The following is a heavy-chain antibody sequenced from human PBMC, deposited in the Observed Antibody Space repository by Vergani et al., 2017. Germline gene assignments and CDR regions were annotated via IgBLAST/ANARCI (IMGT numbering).Heavy chain of an antibody. J-gene: IGHJ4*02. CDR2: IYWDDDK. V-gene: IGHV2-5*02. CDR3: AQRTRYDFWGSSEYFDY. CDR1: GFSLSTSGMG. D-gene: IGHD3-3*01. Sequence: QVTLKESGPVLVKPTETLTLTCTFSGFSLSTSGMGVGWIRRPPGKALEWLALIYWDDDKRYSPSLKSRLTITKDTSKNQVVLTMTNMDPVDTATYYCAQRTRYDFWGSSEYFDYWGQGTLVTVSS.